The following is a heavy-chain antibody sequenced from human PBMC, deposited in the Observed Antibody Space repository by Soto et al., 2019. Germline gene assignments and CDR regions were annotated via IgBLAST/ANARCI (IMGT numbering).Heavy chain of an antibody. CDR2: IYWDDDT. V-gene: IGHV2-5*02. J-gene: IGHJ4*02. Sequence: KSGPTLVNPTQTLTLTCTFSGDSLTTSGVGVGWIRQPPGKALEWVALIYWDDDTRYSPSLKSRLTITKATSKNQVVLTMTNVDPVDTATYYCAHRRSSSSTYYFDYWGQGTLVTVSS. CDR1: GDSLTTSGVG. CDR3: AHRRSSSSTYYFDY. D-gene: IGHD6-13*01.